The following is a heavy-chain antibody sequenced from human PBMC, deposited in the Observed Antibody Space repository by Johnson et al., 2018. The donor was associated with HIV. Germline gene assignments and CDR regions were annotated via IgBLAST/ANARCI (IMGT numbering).Heavy chain of an antibody. CDR3: ARDVASSSWSEAAFDI. CDR2: IKSKTDGGTT. CDR1: GFTFSNAW. J-gene: IGHJ3*02. Sequence: VQLVESGGGLVKPGGSLRLSCAASGFTFSNAWMSWVRQAPGKGLAWVGRIKSKTDGGTTDYAAPVKGRFTISRDDSKTTLYLQMNSLRTEDTAVYYCARDVASSSWSEAAFDIWGQGTMVTVSS. D-gene: IGHD6-13*01. V-gene: IGHV3-15*01.